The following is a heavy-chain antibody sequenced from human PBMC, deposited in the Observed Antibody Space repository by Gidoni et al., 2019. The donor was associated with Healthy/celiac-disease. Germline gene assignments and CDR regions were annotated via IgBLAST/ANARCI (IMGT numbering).Heavy chain of an antibody. D-gene: IGHD3-22*01. Sequence: QVQLQQWGAGLLKPSETLSLTCAVYGGSFSGYYWSWIRQPPGKGLEWIGEINHSGSTNYNPSLKSRVTISVDTSKNQFSLKLSSVTAADTAVYYCAREGVVDEPWAMRPTWGQGTLVTVSS. CDR1: GGSFSGYY. CDR3: AREGVVDEPWAMRPT. J-gene: IGHJ5*02. CDR2: INHSGST. V-gene: IGHV4-34*01.